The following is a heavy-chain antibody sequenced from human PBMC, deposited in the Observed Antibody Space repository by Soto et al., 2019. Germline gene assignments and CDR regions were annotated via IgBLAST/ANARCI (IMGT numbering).Heavy chain of an antibody. CDR2: IYYSGST. Sequence: SETLSLTCTVSGGSISSYYWSWIRQPPGKGLEWIGYIYYSGSTNYNPSLKSRVTISVDTSKNQFSLKLSSVTAADTAVYYCARGNGESGWYTVVDYWGQGTLVTVS. CDR3: ARGNGESGWYTVVDY. D-gene: IGHD6-19*01. V-gene: IGHV4-59*01. CDR1: GGSISSYY. J-gene: IGHJ4*02.